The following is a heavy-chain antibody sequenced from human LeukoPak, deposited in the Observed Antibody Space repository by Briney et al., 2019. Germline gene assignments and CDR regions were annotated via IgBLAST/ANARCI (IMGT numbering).Heavy chain of an antibody. D-gene: IGHD5-24*01. V-gene: IGHV4-39*01. CDR2: IYYSGST. CDR1: GGSISSSSYY. CDR3: ARLGDGYKFDC. Sequence: PSETLSLTCTVSGGSISSSSYYWGWIRQPPGKGLEWIGSIYYSGSTYYNPSLKSRVTISVDTSKNQFSLKLSSVTAADTAVYYCARLGDGYKFDCWGQGTLVTVSS. J-gene: IGHJ4*02.